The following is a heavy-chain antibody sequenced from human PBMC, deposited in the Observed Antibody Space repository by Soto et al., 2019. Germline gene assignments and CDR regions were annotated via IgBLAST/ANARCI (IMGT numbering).Heavy chain of an antibody. CDR2: IGTAGDT. Sequence: VQLVESGGGLVQPGGSLRLSCAASGFTFSSYDMHWVRQATGKGLEWVSAIGTAGDTYYPGSVKGRFTISRENAKNSLYLQMNSLRAGDTAVYYCARATRYCSSTSCFSFDYWGQGTLVTVSS. V-gene: IGHV3-13*01. CDR3: ARATRYCSSTSCFSFDY. CDR1: GFTFSSYD. D-gene: IGHD2-2*01. J-gene: IGHJ4*02.